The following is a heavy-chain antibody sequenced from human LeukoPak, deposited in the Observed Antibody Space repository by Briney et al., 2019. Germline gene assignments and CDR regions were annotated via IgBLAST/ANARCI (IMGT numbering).Heavy chain of an antibody. CDR1: GFTFSDYY. V-gene: IGHV3-11*04. Sequence: GGSLRLSCAASGFTFSDYYMSWIRQAPGKGLEWVSYISSSGSTIYYADSVKGRFTISRDNAKNSLYLQMNSPRAEDTAVYFCARGVWYCSSTSCLGAFDPWGQGTLVTVSS. CDR3: ARGVWYCSSTSCLGAFDP. D-gene: IGHD2-2*01. J-gene: IGHJ5*02. CDR2: ISSSGSTI.